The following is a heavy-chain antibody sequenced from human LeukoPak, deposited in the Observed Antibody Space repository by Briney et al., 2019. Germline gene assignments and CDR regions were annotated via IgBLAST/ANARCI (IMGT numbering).Heavy chain of an antibody. J-gene: IGHJ3*02. CDR1: GFTFSSYA. Sequence: GGSLRLSCAASGFTFSSYAMSWVRQAPGKGLEWVANIKQDGSVKYYVDSVKGRFTISRDNAKNSLYLQMNSLRAEDTAVYYCARHYLYESTAFDIWGQGTMVTVSS. D-gene: IGHD5/OR15-5a*01. V-gene: IGHV3-7*05. CDR3: ARHYLYESTAFDI. CDR2: IKQDGSVK.